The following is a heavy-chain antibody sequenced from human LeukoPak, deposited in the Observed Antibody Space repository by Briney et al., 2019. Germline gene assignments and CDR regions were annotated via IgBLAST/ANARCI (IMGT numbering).Heavy chain of an antibody. CDR3: AKGPSAWEY. CDR1: VSTFTTDA. V-gene: IGHV3-23*01. CDR2: ISPGGGST. Sequence: GGSLRLSCAASVSTFTTDAMSWVRQAPGKGLEWVSAISPGGGSTYYADSVKGRFTISRDNFKNTLYLEMNSLKGEDTAMYYCAKGPSAWEYWGQGTLVTVSS. J-gene: IGHJ4*02. D-gene: IGHD1-26*01.